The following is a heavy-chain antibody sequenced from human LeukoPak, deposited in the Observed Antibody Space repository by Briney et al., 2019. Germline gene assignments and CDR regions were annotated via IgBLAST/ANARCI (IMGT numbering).Heavy chain of an antibody. CDR2: IKQDGSEK. J-gene: IGHJ3*01. CDR3: AKEVTYGGAAFDV. D-gene: IGHD3-10*01. Sequence: PGGSLRLSCAASGFTFSSYWMSWVRQAPGKGLEWVANIKQDGSEKYYVDSVKGRFTISRDDAKSSLYLQMNSLRVEDTAVYYCAKEVTYGGAAFDVWGQGTTVTVSS. CDR1: GFTFSSYW. V-gene: IGHV3-7*01.